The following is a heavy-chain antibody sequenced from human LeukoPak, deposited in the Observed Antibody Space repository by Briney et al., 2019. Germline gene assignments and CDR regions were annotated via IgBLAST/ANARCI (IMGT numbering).Heavy chain of an antibody. Sequence: GASLKISCKGSGYSFTSYWIGWVRQMPGKGLEWMGIIYPGDSDTRYSPSFQGQVTISADKSISTAYLQWSSLKASDTAMYYCARRDYYDSSGYSPFDYWGQGTLVTVSS. CDR1: GYSFTSYW. D-gene: IGHD3-22*01. V-gene: IGHV5-51*01. CDR2: IYPGDSDT. J-gene: IGHJ4*02. CDR3: ARRDYYDSSGYSPFDY.